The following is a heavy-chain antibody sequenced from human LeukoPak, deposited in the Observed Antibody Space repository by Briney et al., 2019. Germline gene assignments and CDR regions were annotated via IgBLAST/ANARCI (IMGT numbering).Heavy chain of an antibody. V-gene: IGHV3-7*05. CDR2: IKKDGSEK. D-gene: IGHD5-12*01. CDR3: ARYSVYSGFDFDF. J-gene: IGHJ4*02. Sequence: GGSLRLSCAASGFTFSNAWMSWVRQAPGKGLERVANIKKDGSEKYYVDSVKGRVTISRENAKNSLYLQMNSLRAEDTAVYYCARYSVYSGFDFDFWGQGTLVTVSS. CDR1: GFTFSNAW.